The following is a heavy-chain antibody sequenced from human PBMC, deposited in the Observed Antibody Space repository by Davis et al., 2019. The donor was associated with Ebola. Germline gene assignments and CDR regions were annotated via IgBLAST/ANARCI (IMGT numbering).Heavy chain of an antibody. CDR3: AKGARRYDTYGMDV. J-gene: IGHJ6*02. D-gene: IGHD3-9*01. CDR1: GFTFDDYA. CDR2: ISWNSGRI. Sequence: GGSLRLSCAASGFTFDDYAMHWVRQAPGQGLEWVSGISWNSGRIGYADSVKGRFTISRDNAKNSLYLQMNSLRAEDTALYYCAKGARRYDTYGMDVWGQGTTVTVSS. V-gene: IGHV3-9*01.